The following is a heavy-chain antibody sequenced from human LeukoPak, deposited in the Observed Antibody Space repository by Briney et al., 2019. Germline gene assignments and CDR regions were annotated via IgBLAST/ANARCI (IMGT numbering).Heavy chain of an antibody. CDR1: GFTFSSYA. J-gene: IGHJ4*02. CDR3: AKQSSRRLDYFDY. CDR2: ISGSGGST. D-gene: IGHD6-13*01. V-gene: IGHV3-23*01. Sequence: GGSLRLSCAASGFTFSSYAMSWVRQAPGKGLEWVSAISGSGGSTYYADSVRGRFTISRDNSKNTLYLQMNSLRAEDTAVYYCAKQSSRRLDYFDYWGQGTLVTVSS.